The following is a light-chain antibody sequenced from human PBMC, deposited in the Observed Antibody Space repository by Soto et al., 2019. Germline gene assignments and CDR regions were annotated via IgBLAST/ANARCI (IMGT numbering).Light chain of an antibody. J-gene: IGKJ4*01. CDR1: QSVSSSN. CDR2: GES. CDR3: QQYVGSGPVT. V-gene: IGKV3-20*01. Sequence: ETVLTQSPGTLSLSPGQRATLSCRASQSVSSSNLAWYQQKPGQAPRLLIYGESSRATGIPDRFSGSGCGTDCTLTISGLEPEDFAVYFCQQYVGSGPVTFGGGTKVEVK.